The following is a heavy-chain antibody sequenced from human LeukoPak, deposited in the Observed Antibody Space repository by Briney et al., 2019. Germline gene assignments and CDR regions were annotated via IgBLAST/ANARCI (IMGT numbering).Heavy chain of an antibody. Sequence: GASVKVSCKASGYTFTSYDINWVRQATGQWLEWMGWMNPNSGNTGYAQKFQGRVTITRNTSISTAYMELSSLRSEDTAVYYCARSTYCSSTSCYREDDAFDIWGQGTMVTVSS. D-gene: IGHD2-2*01. J-gene: IGHJ3*02. V-gene: IGHV1-8*03. CDR3: ARSTYCSSTSCYREDDAFDI. CDR1: GYTFTSYD. CDR2: MNPNSGNT.